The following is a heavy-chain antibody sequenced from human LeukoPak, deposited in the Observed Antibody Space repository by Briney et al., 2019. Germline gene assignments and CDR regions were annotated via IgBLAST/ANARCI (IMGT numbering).Heavy chain of an antibody. Sequence: LGASVKVSCKASGYTFTGYYMHWVRQAPGQGLEWMGWINPNSGGTNYAQKFQGRVTMTRDTSISTAYMELSRLRSDDTAVYYRARGYCSGGSCYSGPNFDYWGQGTLVTVSS. D-gene: IGHD2-15*01. J-gene: IGHJ4*02. CDR1: GYTFTGYY. V-gene: IGHV1-2*03. CDR3: ARGYCSGGSCYSGPNFDY. CDR2: INPNSGGT.